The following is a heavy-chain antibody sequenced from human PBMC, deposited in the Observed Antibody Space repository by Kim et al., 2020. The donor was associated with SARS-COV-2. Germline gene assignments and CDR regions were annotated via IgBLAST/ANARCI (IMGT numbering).Heavy chain of an antibody. CDR3: AKDGSSWYKFDY. V-gene: IGHV3-23*01. D-gene: IGHD6-13*01. J-gene: IGHJ4*02. Sequence: YYADSVKGRFTISRDNSKNTLYLQMNSLRAEDTAVYYCAKDGSSWYKFDYWGQGTLVTVSS.